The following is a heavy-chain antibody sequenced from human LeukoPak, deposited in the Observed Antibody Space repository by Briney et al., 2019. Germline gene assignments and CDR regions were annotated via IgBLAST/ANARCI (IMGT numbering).Heavy chain of an antibody. J-gene: IGHJ5*02. V-gene: IGHV3-30-3*01. CDR1: GFTFSSYA. Sequence: QPGGSLRLSCAASGFTFSSYAMHWVRQAPGKGLEWVTVISYDGSNKYYADSVKGRFTISKDSAKNSLYLQMNSLRVEDTAMYYCASLDTAKQPLANHWGQGTLVTVSS. D-gene: IGHD5-18*01. CDR3: ASLDTAKQPLANH. CDR2: ISYDGSNK.